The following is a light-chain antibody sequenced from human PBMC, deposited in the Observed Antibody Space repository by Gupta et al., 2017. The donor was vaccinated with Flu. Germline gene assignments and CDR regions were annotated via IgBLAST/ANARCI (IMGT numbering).Light chain of an antibody. V-gene: IGLV2-18*02. J-gene: IGLJ1*01. CDR1: SSDVGTYNR. CDR2: EVS. Sequence: QSALTQPPSVSGSPGQSVTISCTGTSSDVGTYNRVSWYQQSPGTAPKLMIYEVSNRPSGVPDRFSGSKSGNTASLTISGLQGEDAADYYCTSYTSSDTFVFGTGTKVTVL. CDR3: TSYTSSDTFV.